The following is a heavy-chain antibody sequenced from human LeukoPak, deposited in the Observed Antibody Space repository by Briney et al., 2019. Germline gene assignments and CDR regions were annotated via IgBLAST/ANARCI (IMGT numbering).Heavy chain of an antibody. Sequence: ASVKVSCKASGYTFTNSYIHWVRQAPGQVLEWMGLINPDGGNTNYAQNFQGRVTLTSDTSTSTVYMELSSLRSEDTAIYYCARIRDGYNDAYDIWGQGIVVTVPS. CDR2: INPDGGNT. D-gene: IGHD5-24*01. J-gene: IGHJ3*02. CDR3: ARIRDGYNDAYDI. CDR1: GYTFTNSY. V-gene: IGHV1-46*01.